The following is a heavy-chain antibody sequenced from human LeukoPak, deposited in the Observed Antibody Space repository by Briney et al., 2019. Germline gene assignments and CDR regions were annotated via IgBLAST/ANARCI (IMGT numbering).Heavy chain of an antibody. V-gene: IGHV4-59*12. D-gene: IGHD5-12*01. CDR3: ARDPYSGYGRFDY. J-gene: IGHJ4*02. Sequence: PSETLSLTCTVSGGSISSYYWSWIRQPPGKGLEWIGYIYYSGSTYYNPSLKSRVTISVDTSKNQFSLKLNSVTAADTAVYYCARDPYSGYGRFDYWGQGTLVTVSS. CDR1: GGSISSYY. CDR2: IYYSGST.